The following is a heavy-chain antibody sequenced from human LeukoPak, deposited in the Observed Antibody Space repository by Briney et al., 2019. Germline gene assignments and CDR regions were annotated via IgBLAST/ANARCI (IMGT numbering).Heavy chain of an antibody. CDR2: IHYSGST. Sequence: SETLSLTCTVSGGSISSGGYYWSWIRQHPGKGLEWIGYIHYSGSTYYNPSLKSRVTMSVDTSKNQFSLKLSSVTAADTAEYYCARTVAGRLDYWGQGTLVTVSS. CDR1: GGSISSGGYY. D-gene: IGHD6-6*01. V-gene: IGHV4-31*03. CDR3: ARTVAGRLDY. J-gene: IGHJ4*02.